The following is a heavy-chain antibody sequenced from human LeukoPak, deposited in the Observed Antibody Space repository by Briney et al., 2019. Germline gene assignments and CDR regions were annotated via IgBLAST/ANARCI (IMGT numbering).Heavy chain of an antibody. V-gene: IGHV4-4*07. D-gene: IGHD6-13*01. CDR2: IYTSGGT. CDR3: ARGIAAAGTGWYYFDY. Sequence: SETLSLTCTVSGASISSYYWSWIRQPAGKGLEWIGRIYTSGGTNYNPSLKSRVTMSVDTSKNQFSLKLSSVTAADTAVYYCARGIAAAGTGWYYFDYWGQGTLVTVSS. CDR1: GASISSYY. J-gene: IGHJ4*02.